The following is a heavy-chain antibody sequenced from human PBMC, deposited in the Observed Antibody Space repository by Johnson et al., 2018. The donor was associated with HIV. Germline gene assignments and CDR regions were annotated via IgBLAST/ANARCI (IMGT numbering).Heavy chain of an antibody. CDR2: IYSGGST. D-gene: IGHD3-9*01. CDR1: GFTFSSYD. V-gene: IGHV3-66*01. J-gene: IGHJ3*01. CDR3: ARGYILTGYSGAFDV. Sequence: EQLVESGGGVVQPGRSLRVSCGASGFTFSSYDMHWVRQSPGKGLEWVSVIYSGGSTYHADSVKGRFIISRDNSKNAVYLQMNSLRAEDTAVYYCARGYILTGYSGAFDVWGQGTMVTVSS.